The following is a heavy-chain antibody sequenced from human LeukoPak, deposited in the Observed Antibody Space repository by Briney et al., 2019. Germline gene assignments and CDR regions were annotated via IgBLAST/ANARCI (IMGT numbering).Heavy chain of an antibody. J-gene: IGHJ3*02. V-gene: IGHV3-30*02. Sequence: PGGSLSLSCAASGFTFSSYGMHCVRHAPGKGLEWVAFIRYDGRNKCYADSVKGRFTISRDNSKNTLYLQMNSLRAEDTAVYYCARSHIVVVPAAPGIHAFDIWGQGTMVTVSS. CDR1: GFTFSSYG. D-gene: IGHD2-2*01. CDR3: ARSHIVVVPAAPGIHAFDI. CDR2: IRYDGRNK.